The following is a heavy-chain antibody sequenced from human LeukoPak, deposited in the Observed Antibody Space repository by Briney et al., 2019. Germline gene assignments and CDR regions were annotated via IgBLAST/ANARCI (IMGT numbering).Heavy chain of an antibody. V-gene: IGHV3-20*04. J-gene: IGHJ3*02. D-gene: IGHD3-22*01. CDR1: GFTFDDYG. Sequence: GGSLRLSCAASGFTFDDYGLSWVRQAPGKGLEWVSGINWNGGSTGYADSVKGRFTISRDNSKNTLYLQMHSLRAEDTAVYYCVKDYYDSSGYQNDAFDIWGQGTMVTVSS. CDR3: VKDYYDSSGYQNDAFDI. CDR2: INWNGGST.